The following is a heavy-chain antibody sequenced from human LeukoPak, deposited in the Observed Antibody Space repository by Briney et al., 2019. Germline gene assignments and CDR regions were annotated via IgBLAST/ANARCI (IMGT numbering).Heavy chain of an antibody. CDR2: ISSSGSTI. J-gene: IGHJ6*04. V-gene: IGHV3-48*04. CDR1: GFTFDDNG. Sequence: GGSLRLSCAASGFTFDDNGMNWVRQVPGKGLEWVSYISSSGSTIYYADSVKGRFTISRDNAKNSLYLQMNSLRAEGTAVYYCAELGITMIGGVWGKGTTVTISS. D-gene: IGHD3-10*02. CDR3: AELGITMIGGV.